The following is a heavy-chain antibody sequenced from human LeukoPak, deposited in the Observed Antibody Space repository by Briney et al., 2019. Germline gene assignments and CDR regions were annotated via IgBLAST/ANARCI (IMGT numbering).Heavy chain of an antibody. V-gene: IGHV3-7*04. D-gene: IGHD6-13*01. CDR2: IKQDGSEK. Sequence: GGSLRLSCAASGFTFDDYAMHWVRQAPGKGLEWVANIKQDGSEKYYMDSVKGRFTISRDNAKNSLYLQMSSLRAEDTAVYYCARVAAAVPDQWGQGTLVTVSS. J-gene: IGHJ5*02. CDR1: GFTFDDYA. CDR3: ARVAAAVPDQ.